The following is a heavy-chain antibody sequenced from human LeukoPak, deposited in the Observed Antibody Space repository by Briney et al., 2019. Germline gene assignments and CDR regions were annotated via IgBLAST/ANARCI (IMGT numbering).Heavy chain of an antibody. CDR1: GYTFTGYY. CDR2: INPNSGGT. Sequence: GASVKVSCKASGYTFTGYYMHWVRQAPGQGLEWMGWINPNSGGTNYAQKFQGRVTMTRDTSISTAYMELSRLRSDDTAVCYCARTVVVVAANDYWGQGTLVTVSS. CDR3: ARTVVVVAANDY. J-gene: IGHJ4*02. D-gene: IGHD2-15*01. V-gene: IGHV1-2*02.